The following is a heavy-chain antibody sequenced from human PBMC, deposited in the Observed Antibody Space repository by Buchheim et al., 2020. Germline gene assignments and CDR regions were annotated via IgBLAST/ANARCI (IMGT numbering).Heavy chain of an antibody. CDR2: IWYDGSNK. J-gene: IGHJ2*01. D-gene: IGHD6-13*01. V-gene: IGHV3-33*01. Sequence: QVQLVESGGGVVQPGRSLRLSCAASGFTFSSYGMHWVRQAPGKGLEWVAVIWYDGSNKYYADSVKGRFTISRDNSKNTLYLQMNSLRAEDTAVYYCAREVAAAAVLGYFDLWGRGTL. CDR1: GFTFSSYG. CDR3: AREVAAAAVLGYFDL.